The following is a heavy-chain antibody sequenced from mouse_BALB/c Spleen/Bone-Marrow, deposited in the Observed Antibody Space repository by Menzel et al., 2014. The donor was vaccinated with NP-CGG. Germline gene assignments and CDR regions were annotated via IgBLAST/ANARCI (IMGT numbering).Heavy chain of an antibody. J-gene: IGHJ2*01. Sequence: QVQLQQSGAELVKPGASVKLSCKASGYTFTSYWTHWVKQRPGQGLEWIGEIDPSDSYTNYNQKFKGKATLTVDKSSSTAYMQLSSLTSEDSAVYYCARREYYGSSYLYFDYWGQGTTLTVSS. CDR2: IDPSDSYT. CDR3: ARREYYGSSYLYFDY. D-gene: IGHD1-1*01. CDR1: GYTFTSYW. V-gene: IGHV1-69*02.